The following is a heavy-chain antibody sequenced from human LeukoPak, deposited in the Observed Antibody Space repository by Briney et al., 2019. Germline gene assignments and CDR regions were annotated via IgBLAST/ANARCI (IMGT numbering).Heavy chain of an antibody. V-gene: IGHV3-30*04. CDR1: GFTFSSYA. CDR3: ARDLQVGATFQERATFDY. D-gene: IGHD1-26*01. CDR2: ISYDGSNK. Sequence: GGSLRLSCAASGFTFSSYAMHWVRQAPGKGLEWVAVISYDGSNKYYADSVKGRFTISRDNSKNTLYLQMNSLRAEDTAVYYCARDLQVGATFQERATFDYWGQGTLVTVSS. J-gene: IGHJ4*02.